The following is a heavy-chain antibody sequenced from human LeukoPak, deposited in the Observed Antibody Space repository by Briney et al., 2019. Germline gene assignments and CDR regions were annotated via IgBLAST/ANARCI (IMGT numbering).Heavy chain of an antibody. CDR3: ARVRWWYMDV. V-gene: IGHV3-7*01. CDR2: IKQDGTEK. Sequence: GGSLRLSCAASGFSFTTYWMSWVRQAPGKGLEWVANIKQDGTEKYYVDSVKGRFSTSRDNAKNSLYLQMNSLRAEDTAIYYCARVRWWYMDVWGKGTTVTISS. D-gene: IGHD2-15*01. CDR1: GFSFTTYW. J-gene: IGHJ6*03.